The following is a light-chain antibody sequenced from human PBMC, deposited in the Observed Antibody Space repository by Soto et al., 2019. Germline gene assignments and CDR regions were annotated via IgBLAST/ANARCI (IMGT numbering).Light chain of an antibody. CDR1: QSVRDNY. CDR3: QQYGSSTGT. Sequence: EIVLTQSPGTVSLSPGERATLSCRASQSVRDNYLAWYQQKPGQAPSLLIFDTSRRATGIPDRFTGSGAGTDFARTISRVEPQDIAVDFCQQYGSSTGTFGQGTKVDIK. V-gene: IGKV3-20*01. CDR2: DTS. J-gene: IGKJ1*01.